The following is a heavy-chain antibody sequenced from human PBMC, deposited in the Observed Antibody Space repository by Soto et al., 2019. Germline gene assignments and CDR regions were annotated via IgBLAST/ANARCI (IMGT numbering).Heavy chain of an antibody. CDR2: ISGSGSII. CDR3: ASDPYYYASGY. J-gene: IGHJ4*02. Sequence: PGGSLRLSCAASGFTFSDHYMTWIRQAPGKGLEWVSYISGSGSIIYYGDSVKGRFTVSRNNAKNSLYLQMNSLRDEDTAVYYCASDPYYYASGYWGQGILVTVSS. V-gene: IGHV3-11*01. D-gene: IGHD3-10*01. CDR1: GFTFSDHY.